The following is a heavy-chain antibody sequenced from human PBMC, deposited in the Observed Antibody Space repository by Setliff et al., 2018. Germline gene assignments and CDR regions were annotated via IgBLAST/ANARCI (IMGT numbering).Heavy chain of an antibody. CDR3: ARAADSYGPPRSYMDV. CDR2: IWDDGGNK. D-gene: IGHD5-18*01. CDR1: GFTFSTYS. Sequence: GGSLRLSCAASGFTFSTYSMSWVRQAPGKGLEWVAVIWDDGGNKYHADSVKGRFTISRDNSKNTLYLQMNSLRAEDTAVYYCARAADSYGPPRSYMDVWGKGTTVTVSS. J-gene: IGHJ6*03. V-gene: IGHV3-33*08.